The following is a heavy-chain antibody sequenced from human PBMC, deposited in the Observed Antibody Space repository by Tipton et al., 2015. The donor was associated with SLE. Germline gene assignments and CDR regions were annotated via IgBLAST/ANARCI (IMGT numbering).Heavy chain of an antibody. CDR2: IYYSGST. Sequence: TLSLTCTVSGGSISSSSYYWGWIRQPPGKGLEWIGSIYYSGSTNYNPSLKSRVTISVDTSKNQFSLKLSSVTAADTAVYYCARGDSSTGDIWGQGTMVTVSS. J-gene: IGHJ3*02. CDR3: ARGDSSTGDI. V-gene: IGHV4-39*07. D-gene: IGHD6-13*01. CDR1: GGSISSSSYY.